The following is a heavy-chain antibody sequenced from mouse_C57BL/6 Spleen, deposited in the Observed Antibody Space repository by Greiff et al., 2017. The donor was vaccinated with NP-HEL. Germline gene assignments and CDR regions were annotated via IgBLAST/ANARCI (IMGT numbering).Heavy chain of an antibody. CDR1: GYTFTSYG. CDR3: ASGTAQALDY. Sequence: QVQLKESGAELARPGASVKLSCKASGYTFTSYGISWVKQRTGQGLEWIGEIYPRSGNTYYNEKFKGKATLTADKSSSTAYMELRSLTSEDSAVYFCASGTAQALDYWGQGTTLTVSS. CDR2: IYPRSGNT. V-gene: IGHV1-81*01. J-gene: IGHJ2*01. D-gene: IGHD3-2*02.